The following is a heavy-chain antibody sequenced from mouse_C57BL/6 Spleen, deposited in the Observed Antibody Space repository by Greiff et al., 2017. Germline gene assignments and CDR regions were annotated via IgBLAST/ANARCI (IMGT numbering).Heavy chain of an antibody. CDR2: IYPGDGDT. V-gene: IGHV1-82*01. Sequence: VQLQESGPELAKPGASVKISCKASGYAFSSSWMNWVKQRPGKGLEWIGRIYPGDGDTNYNGKFKGKATLTADKSSSTAYMQLSSLTSEDSAVYFCAREDYYGSSWFYAMGDWGQGTSVTVSS. CDR3: AREDYYGSSWFYAMGD. CDR1: GYAFSSSW. D-gene: IGHD1-1*01. J-gene: IGHJ4*01.